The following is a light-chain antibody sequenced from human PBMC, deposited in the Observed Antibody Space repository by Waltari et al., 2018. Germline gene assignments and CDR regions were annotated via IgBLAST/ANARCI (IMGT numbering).Light chain of an antibody. J-gene: IGLJ3*02. Sequence: QSVLTQPPSASGAPGQRVTITCSIGSSNIGSNTVNWYQQFPGTAPKLLMFNDDQRASVVPGRFSVFRSVTSASLAISGLQSEDEATSYCAAWDDTLKGLFGGGTTLTVL. CDR2: NDD. V-gene: IGLV1-44*01. CDR1: SSNIGSNT. CDR3: AAWDDTLKGL.